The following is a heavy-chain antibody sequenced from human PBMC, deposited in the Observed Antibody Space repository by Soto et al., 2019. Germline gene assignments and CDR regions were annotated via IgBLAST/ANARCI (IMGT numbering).Heavy chain of an antibody. D-gene: IGHD3-10*01. CDR1: GGSINSYY. CDR2: IYSGGST. Sequence: SETLSLTCTVSGGSINSYYWSWIRQPAGKGLEWIGRIYSGGSTNYNPSLKSRLTVSVDTSKNQFSLKLTSVTAADTAVYYCARGPGGFGDFSLDYWGQGTLVTVS. CDR3: ARGPGGFGDFSLDY. J-gene: IGHJ4*02. V-gene: IGHV4-4*07.